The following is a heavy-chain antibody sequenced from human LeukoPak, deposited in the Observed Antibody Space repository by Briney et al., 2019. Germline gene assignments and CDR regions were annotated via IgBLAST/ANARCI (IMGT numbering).Heavy chain of an antibody. D-gene: IGHD3-22*01. Sequence: GGSLRLSCEGSAFIFSGHWMNWVRQAPGKGLEWVAVISYDGSNKYYADSVKGRFTISRDNSKNTLYLQMNSLRAEDTAVYYCARDELSHYYDSSGYYVRGNAFDIWGQGTMVTVSS. CDR3: ARDELSHYYDSSGYYVRGNAFDI. V-gene: IGHV3-30-3*01. CDR1: AFIFSGHW. CDR2: ISYDGSNK. J-gene: IGHJ3*02.